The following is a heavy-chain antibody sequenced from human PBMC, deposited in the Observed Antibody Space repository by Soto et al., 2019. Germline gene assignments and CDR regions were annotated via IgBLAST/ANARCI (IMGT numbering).Heavy chain of an antibody. CDR3: ARDGTHADYFDY. CDR1: GFTVSSNY. D-gene: IGHD1-26*01. V-gene: IGHV3-66*01. J-gene: IGHJ4*02. Sequence: GGSLRLSCAASGFTVSSNYMSWVRQAPGKGLEWVSVIYSGGSTYYADSVKGRFTISRDNSKNTLYLQMNSLRAEDTAVYYCARDGTHADYFDYWGQGTLVTVSS. CDR2: IYSGGST.